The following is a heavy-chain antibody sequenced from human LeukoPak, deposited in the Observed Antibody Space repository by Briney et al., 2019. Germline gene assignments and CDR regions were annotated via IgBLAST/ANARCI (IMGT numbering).Heavy chain of an antibody. CDR1: GFTFSNYG. V-gene: IGHV3-33*08. D-gene: IGHD5-18*01. CDR2: ILYDGINR. Sequence: PGRSLRLSCAASGFTFSNYGMHWVRQAPGKGLEWVTVILYDGINRYYADSVKGRFTISRDNSKNMLYLQMNSLRAEDTAVYYCARRPSLGYSDGPNYYYGLDVWGQGTTVTVSS. CDR3: ARRPSLGYSDGPNYYYGLDV. J-gene: IGHJ6*02.